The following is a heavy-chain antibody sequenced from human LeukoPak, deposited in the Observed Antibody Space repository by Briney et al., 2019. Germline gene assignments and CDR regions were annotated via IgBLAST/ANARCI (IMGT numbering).Heavy chain of an antibody. CDR2: INPNSGGT. V-gene: IGHV1-2*02. CDR1: GYTFTGYY. Sequence: VASVKVSCKASGYTFTGYYMHWVRQAPGQGLEWMGWINPNSGGTNYAQKFQGRVTMTRDTSISTAYMELSRLRSDDTAVYYCARDICSSTSCYTYYYYYMDVWGKGTTVTVSS. D-gene: IGHD2-2*02. J-gene: IGHJ6*03. CDR3: ARDICSSTSCYTYYYYYMDV.